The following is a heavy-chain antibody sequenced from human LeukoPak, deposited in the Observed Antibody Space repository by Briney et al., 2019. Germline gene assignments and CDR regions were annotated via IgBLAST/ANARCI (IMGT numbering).Heavy chain of an antibody. CDR3: AREYFGMAYNFDY. Sequence: SQTLSLTCTVSGDSISSGDYYWSWIRQPPGKGLEWIGYIYYRGNTYYNPSLKSRVTISVDTSKNQFSLKLSSVTAADTAVYYCAREYFGMAYNFDYWGQGTLVTVSS. V-gene: IGHV4-30-4*08. J-gene: IGHJ4*02. CDR1: GDSISSGDYY. CDR2: IYYRGNT. D-gene: IGHD3-9*01.